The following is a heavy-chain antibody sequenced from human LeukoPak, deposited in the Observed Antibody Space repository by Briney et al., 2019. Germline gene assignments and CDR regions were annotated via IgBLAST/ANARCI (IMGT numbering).Heavy chain of an antibody. V-gene: IGHV1-2*02. CDR2: INPNSGGT. CDR1: GYTFTAYS. D-gene: IGHD2-21*02. CDR3: ARGYCSGDCFTLFDY. J-gene: IGHJ4*02. Sequence: ASVKVSCKASGYTFTAYSMHWVRQAPGQGLEWMGWINPNSGGTNYAQKFQGRVTMTRDTSISTAYMELSSLRSDDTAVYYCARGYCSGDCFTLFDYWGQGTLVTVSS.